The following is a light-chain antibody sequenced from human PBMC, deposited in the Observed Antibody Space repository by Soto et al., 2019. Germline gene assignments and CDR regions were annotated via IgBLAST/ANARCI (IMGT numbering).Light chain of an antibody. J-gene: IGLJ2*01. CDR2: NTI. CDR1: SPNIGSNA. Sequence: QSVLTQPPAASGTPGQRVTISCSGSSPNIGSNAVNWYQQLPGTAPKLLIYNTIQRPSGAPDRFSGSKSGTSASLAISGLQSEDEADYYCATWDDSPRDVVFGGGTQLTVL. V-gene: IGLV1-44*01. CDR3: ATWDDSPRDVV.